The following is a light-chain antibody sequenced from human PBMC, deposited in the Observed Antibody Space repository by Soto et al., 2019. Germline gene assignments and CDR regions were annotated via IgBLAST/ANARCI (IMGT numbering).Light chain of an antibody. CDR2: YVD. CDR3: CSYADGSIYF. J-gene: IGLJ1*01. V-gene: IGLV2-14*03. CDR1: SRDVGAYDY. Sequence: LTQPASVSWSPGQSITISCTGTSRDVGAYDYVSWYLQYPDKAPQLLIYYVDHRPSGVSSRFSGSKSGNTASLTISGLQAEDEGDYYCCSYADGSIYFFGTGTKVTVL.